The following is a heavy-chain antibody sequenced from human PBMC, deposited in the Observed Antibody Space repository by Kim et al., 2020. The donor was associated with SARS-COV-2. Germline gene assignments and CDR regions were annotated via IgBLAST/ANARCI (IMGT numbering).Heavy chain of an antibody. J-gene: IGHJ4*02. V-gene: IGHV4-34*01. D-gene: IGHD3-3*01. CDR2: INHSGST. CDR1: GGSFSGYY. Sequence: SETLSLTCAVYGGSFSGYYWSWIRQPPGKGLEWIGEINHSGSTNYNPSLKSRVTISVDTSKNQFSLKLSSVTAADTAVYYCAGGNYDFWSGYYTGNTRNWGQGTLVTVSS. CDR3: AGGNYDFWSGYYTGNTRN.